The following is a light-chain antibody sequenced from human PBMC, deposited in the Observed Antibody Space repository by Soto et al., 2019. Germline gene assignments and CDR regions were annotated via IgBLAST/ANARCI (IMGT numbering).Light chain of an antibody. Sequence: IVLTPSPCTLSLSPGEIAPLSCKASQSVSSNYLAWYQHKPGQAPRLLIFGASSRATGIPDRFSGSGSGTDFTLTISRLEPEDFAVYYCQQYGNLRTLAVGGGTKVDI. J-gene: IGKJ4*01. CDR3: QQYGNLRTLA. V-gene: IGKV3-20*01. CDR1: QSVSSNY. CDR2: GAS.